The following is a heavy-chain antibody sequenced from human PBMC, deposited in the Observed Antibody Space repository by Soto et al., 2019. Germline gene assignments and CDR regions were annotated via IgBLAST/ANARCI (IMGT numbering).Heavy chain of an antibody. CDR3: ARDASYVSYCGGDCYSPHGMDV. Sequence: EVQLVESGGGLVQPGGSLRLSCAASGFTFSSYSMNWVRQAPGKGVEWVSYISSSSSTIYYADSVKGRFTISRDNAKNSLYLQMNSLRDEDTAVYYCARDASYVSYCGGDCYSPHGMDVWGQGATVTVSS. D-gene: IGHD2-21*02. CDR2: ISSSSSTI. J-gene: IGHJ6*02. V-gene: IGHV3-48*02. CDR1: GFTFSSYS.